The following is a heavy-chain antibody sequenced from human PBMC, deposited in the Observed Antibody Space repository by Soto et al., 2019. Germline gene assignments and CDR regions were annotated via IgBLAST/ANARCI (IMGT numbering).Heavy chain of an antibody. CDR2: IDPSDSYT. V-gene: IGHV5-10-1*01. D-gene: IGHD5-18*01. CDR1: GYSFTSYW. J-gene: IGHJ6*02. Sequence: GESLKISCNGSGYSFTSYWISWVRQMPGKGLEWMGRIDPSDSYTNYSPSFQGHVTISADKSISTAYLQWSSLKASDTAMYYCARPGYSYGAFYYGMDVWGQGTTVTVSS. CDR3: ARPGYSYGAFYYGMDV.